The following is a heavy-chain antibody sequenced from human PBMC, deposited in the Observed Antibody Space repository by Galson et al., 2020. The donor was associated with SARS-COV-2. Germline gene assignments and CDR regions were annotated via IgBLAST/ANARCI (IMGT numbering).Heavy chain of an antibody. D-gene: IGHD6-13*01. V-gene: IGHV3-23*01. CDR2: IIDSGLT. CDR3: ARGFAGSWYFFDN. J-gene: IGHJ4*02. Sequence: GGSLRLSCTASGFSLTSYAMCWVRQAPGKGLEWVSGIIDSGLTHYIDSVRGRFTVSRDSSRNTFFLHMSSLRVDDTAVYYCARGFAGSWYFFDNWGQGTLITVSS. CDR1: GFSLTSYA.